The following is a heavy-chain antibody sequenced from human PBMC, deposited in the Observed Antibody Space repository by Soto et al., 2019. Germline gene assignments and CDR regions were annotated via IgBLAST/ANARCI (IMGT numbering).Heavy chain of an antibody. J-gene: IGHJ4*02. CDR3: ARDLVSGSDFWRAYNGGYFDY. V-gene: IGHV1-18*01. CDR2: ISPYNGNT. CDR1: GYTFRNYG. Sequence: GASVKVSCKASGYTFRNYGITWVRQAPGQGLEWMAWISPYNGNTNYAQDLRGRVTMTTDTSTSTAYMELRSLTSEDTAMYYCARDLVSGSDFWRAYNGGYFDYWGQGTLVTVSS. D-gene: IGHD3-3*01.